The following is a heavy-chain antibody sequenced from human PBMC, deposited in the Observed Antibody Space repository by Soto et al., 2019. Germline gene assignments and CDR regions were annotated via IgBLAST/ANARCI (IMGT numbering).Heavy chain of an antibody. D-gene: IGHD6-13*01. CDR3: ARTAAAGKYYYGVDV. CDR1: GYSFTSYW. CDR2: IYPGDSDT. Sequence: GEALKISCKGSGYSFTSYWIGWVLQIPWKGLEWMGIIYPGDSDTRYSPSFQGQVTISADKSFSTAYLQWSSLKASDTAMYYCARTAAAGKYYYGVDVWGQGTPVTVSS. V-gene: IGHV5-51*01. J-gene: IGHJ6*02.